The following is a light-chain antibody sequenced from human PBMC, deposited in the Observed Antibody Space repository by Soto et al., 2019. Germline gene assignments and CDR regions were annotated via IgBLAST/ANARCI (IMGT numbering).Light chain of an antibody. CDR2: AAS. Sequence: DIQMTQSPSSLSASVGDRVSVTCRASQSISTFLNWYQQRPGEAPKLLIYAASSLQSGVPSGFSGSGSGADFTLTIGSLQPEDFATYYCQQSYATPRTFGQGTKVEVK. J-gene: IGKJ1*01. CDR1: QSISTF. V-gene: IGKV1-39*01. CDR3: QQSYATPRT.